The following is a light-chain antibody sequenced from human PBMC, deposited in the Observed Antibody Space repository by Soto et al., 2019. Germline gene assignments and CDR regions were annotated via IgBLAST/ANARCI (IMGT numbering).Light chain of an antibody. J-gene: IGLJ2*01. CDR1: SSDVGGYNY. CDR3: SSYAGSNKV. V-gene: IGLV2-8*01. Sequence: QSALTQPPSASGSPGQSVTISCTGTSSDVGGYNYVSWYQQHPGKAPKLMIYEVSKRPSGGPDRFSGSKSGNTASLTVGGLQAEDEADYYCSSYAGSNKVFGGGTKLTV. CDR2: EVS.